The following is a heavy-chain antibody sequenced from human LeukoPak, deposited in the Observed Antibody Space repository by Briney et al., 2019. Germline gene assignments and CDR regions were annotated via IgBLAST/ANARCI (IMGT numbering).Heavy chain of an antibody. CDR3: ARGHLDILTGYYSEYYFGY. J-gene: IGHJ4*02. Sequence: SETLSLTCTVSGGSISSYYWSWIRQPPGKGLEWIGYIYYSGSTNYNPSLKNRVTISVDTSKNQFSLKLSSVTAADTAVYYCARGHLDILTGYYSEYYFGYWGQGTLVTVSS. CDR2: IYYSGST. V-gene: IGHV4-59*01. D-gene: IGHD3-9*01. CDR1: GGSISSYY.